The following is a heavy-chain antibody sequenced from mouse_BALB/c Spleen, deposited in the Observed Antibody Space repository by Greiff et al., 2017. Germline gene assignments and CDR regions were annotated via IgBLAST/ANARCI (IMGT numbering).Heavy chain of an antibody. Sequence: QVQLKESGPGLVQPSQSLSITCTVSGFSLTSYGVHWVRQSPGKGLEWLGVIWSGGSTDYNAAFISRLSISKDNSKSQVFFKMNSLQANDTAIYYCARAYYRYDDAMDYWGQGTSVTVSS. D-gene: IGHD2-14*01. CDR3: ARAYYRYDDAMDY. J-gene: IGHJ4*01. V-gene: IGHV2-2*02. CDR1: GFSLTSYG. CDR2: IWSGGST.